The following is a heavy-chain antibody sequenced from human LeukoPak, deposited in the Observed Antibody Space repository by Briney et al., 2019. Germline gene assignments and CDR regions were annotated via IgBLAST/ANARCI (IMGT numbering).Heavy chain of an antibody. D-gene: IGHD6-13*01. V-gene: IGHV4-34*01. Sequence: SETLSLTCAVYGGSFSGYYWSWIRQPPGKGLEWIGEINHSGSTYYNPSLKSRVTISVDTSKNQFSLKLSSVTAADTAVYYCARVGGYSSSWPYYYYYYYMDVWGKGTTVTVSS. J-gene: IGHJ6*03. CDR2: INHSGST. CDR1: GGSFSGYY. CDR3: ARVGGYSSSWPYYYYYYYMDV.